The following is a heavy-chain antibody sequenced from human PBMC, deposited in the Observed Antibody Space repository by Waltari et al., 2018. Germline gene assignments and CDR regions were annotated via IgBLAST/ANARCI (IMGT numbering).Heavy chain of an antibody. Sequence: QVQLVQSGAEVKKPGASVKVSCKASGYTFTSYGISWMRQAPGQGLEWMGWISAYNGNTNYAQKLQGRVTMTTDPSTSTAYMELSSLRSEDTAVYYCARSQAVAPSYYYGMDVWCQWTTVIVSS. CDR3: ARSQAVAPSYYYGMDV. V-gene: IGHV1-18*01. D-gene: IGHD6-19*01. CDR2: ISAYNGNT. CDR1: GYTFTSYG. J-gene: IGHJ6*02.